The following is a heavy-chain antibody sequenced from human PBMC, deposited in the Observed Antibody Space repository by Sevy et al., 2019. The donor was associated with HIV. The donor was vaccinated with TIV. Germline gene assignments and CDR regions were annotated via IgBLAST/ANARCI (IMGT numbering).Heavy chain of an antibody. D-gene: IGHD2-2*03. CDR1: GFTFSGSA. CDR2: IRMKANSYAS. V-gene: IGHV3-73*01. CDR3: TTYFGSCRSTSCHYYFDN. Sequence: GGSLRLSCAASGFTFSGSALHWVRQASGKGLEWVGRIRMKANSYASAYAAWLKARFTIARVDSKNSAYLQMNSLKTEDTAVYYCTTYFGSCRSTSCHYYFDNWGQGTLVTVSS. J-gene: IGHJ4*02.